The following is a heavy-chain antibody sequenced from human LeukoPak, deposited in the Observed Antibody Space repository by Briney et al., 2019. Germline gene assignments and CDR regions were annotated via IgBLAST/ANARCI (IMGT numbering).Heavy chain of an antibody. J-gene: IGHJ4*02. V-gene: IGHV4-34*01. CDR3: AIITGTTSYYFDY. Sequence: PSETLPLTCAVYGGSFSGYYWSWIRQPPGKGLEWIGEINHSGSTNYNPSLKSRVTISVDTSKNQFSLKLSSVTAADTAVYYCAIITGTTSYYFDYWGQGTLVTVSS. D-gene: IGHD1-7*01. CDR2: INHSGST. CDR1: GGSFSGYY.